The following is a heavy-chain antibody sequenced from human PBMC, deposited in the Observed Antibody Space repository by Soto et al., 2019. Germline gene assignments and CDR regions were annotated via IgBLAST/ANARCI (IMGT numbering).Heavy chain of an antibody. J-gene: IGHJ6*02. CDR1: GYTFTSYG. D-gene: IGHD2-2*01. CDR2: ISAYNGNT. Sequence: ASVKVSCKASGYTFTSYGISWVRQAPGQGLEWMGWISAYNGNTNYAQKLQGRVTMTTDTSTSTAYMELRSLRSDDTAVYYCARDPGIVVVPAATQGGSYYYYYGMDVWGQGTTVTVSS. V-gene: IGHV1-18*01. CDR3: ARDPGIVVVPAATQGGSYYYYYGMDV.